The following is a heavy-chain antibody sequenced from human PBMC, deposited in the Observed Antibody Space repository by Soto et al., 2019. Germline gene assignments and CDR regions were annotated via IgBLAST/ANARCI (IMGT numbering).Heavy chain of an antibody. CDR3: ARARATIAAAAIFDC. D-gene: IGHD6-13*01. V-gene: IGHV4-4*02. CDR1: GGSISTSNW. Sequence: QVQLQESGPGLVKPSGTLSLTCAVSGGSISTSNWWSWVRQPPGKGLEWIGEVYRTGSTTYNLSLESRLTISVDKSKNQFSLKLTSVTAADTAVYYCARARATIAAAAIFDCWGQGTLVTVSS. J-gene: IGHJ4*02. CDR2: VYRTGST.